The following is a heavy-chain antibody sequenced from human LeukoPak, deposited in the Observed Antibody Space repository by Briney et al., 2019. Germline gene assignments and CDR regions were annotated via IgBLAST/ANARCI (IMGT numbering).Heavy chain of an antibody. Sequence: SETLSLTCAVSGYSISSGYYWGWIRQPPGKGLEWIGSIYHSGSTYYNPSLKSQVTISVDTSKNQFSLKLSSVTAADTAVYYCARARGYCSGGSCYPTVWGKGTTVTVSS. D-gene: IGHD2-15*01. V-gene: IGHV4-38-2*01. CDR3: ARARGYCSGGSCYPTV. CDR2: IYHSGST. CDR1: GYSISSGYY. J-gene: IGHJ6*04.